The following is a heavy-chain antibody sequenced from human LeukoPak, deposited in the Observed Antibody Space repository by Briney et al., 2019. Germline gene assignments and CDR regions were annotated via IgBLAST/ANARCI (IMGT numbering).Heavy chain of an antibody. CDR1: GYTLTELP. J-gene: IGHJ4*02. CDR2: FDPEDGET. D-gene: IGHD6-25*01. V-gene: IGHV1-24*01. Sequence: GASVKVSCKVSGYTLTELPMHWVRQAPGKGLEWMGGFDPEDGETIYAQKFQGRVTMTEDTSTDTAYMELSSLRSEDTAVYYCATDQGQDLAVGYWGQGTLVTVSS. CDR3: ATDQGQDLAVGY.